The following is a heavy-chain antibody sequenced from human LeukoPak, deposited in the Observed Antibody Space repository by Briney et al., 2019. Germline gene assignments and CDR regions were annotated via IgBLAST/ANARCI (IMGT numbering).Heavy chain of an antibody. J-gene: IGHJ4*02. CDR2: ISYDGSNK. V-gene: IGHV3-30*03. CDR3: ARGEYYSDTSSYFDY. CDR1: GFTFSSYG. Sequence: GSLRLSCAASGFTFSSYGMNWVRQAPGKGLEWVAVISYDGSNKYYADSVKGRFTISRDNSKNTLFVQMSSLRAEDTAVYYCARGEYYSDTSSYFDYWGQGTLVTVSS. D-gene: IGHD3-22*01.